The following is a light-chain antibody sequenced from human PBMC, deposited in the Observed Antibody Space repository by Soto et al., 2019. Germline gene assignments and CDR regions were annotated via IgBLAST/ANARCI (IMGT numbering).Light chain of an antibody. CDR1: RDISTW. V-gene: IGKV1-5*01. Sequence: DIQMTQSPSTLSASVGDRVTITCRASRDISTWLAWYQQKPGKAPKVLIYEASNLESGVPSRFSGSGSGTEFTLTISSLPPDDFATYYCQEYSRDFGGGTRVEIK. J-gene: IGKJ4*01. CDR2: EAS. CDR3: QEYSRD.